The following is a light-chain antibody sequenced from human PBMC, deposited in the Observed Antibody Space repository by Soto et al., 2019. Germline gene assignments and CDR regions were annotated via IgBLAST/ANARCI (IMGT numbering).Light chain of an antibody. Sequence: QPVLTQSPSASASLGASVKLTCTLSSGQSSYAIAWHQQRPEKGPRYLMKLNSDGSHSKGDGIPDRFSGSSSGAERYLTISRLQSEDEADYYCQTWVTGIQVFGGGTQLTVL. CDR2: LNSDGSH. J-gene: IGLJ2*01. CDR3: QTWVTGIQV. CDR1: SGQSSYA. V-gene: IGLV4-69*01.